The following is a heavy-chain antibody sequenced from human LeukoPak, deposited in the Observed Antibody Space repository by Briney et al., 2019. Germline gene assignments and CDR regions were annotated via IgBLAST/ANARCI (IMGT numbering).Heavy chain of an antibody. CDR2: MNPNSGNT. V-gene: IGHV1-8*01. Sequence: GASEKVSCKASGDTFTSYDINWVRQATGQGLEWMGWMNPNSGNTGYAQKFQGRVTMTRDTSISTAYMELSSLRSEDTAVYYCARLWRYGSYSSCGQGTLVTVSS. CDR3: ARLWRYGSYSS. J-gene: IGHJ5*02. D-gene: IGHD3-10*01. CDR1: GDTFTSYD.